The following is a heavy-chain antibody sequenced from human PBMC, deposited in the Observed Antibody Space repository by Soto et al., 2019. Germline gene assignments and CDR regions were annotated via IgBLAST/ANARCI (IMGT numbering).Heavy chain of an antibody. Sequence: DVHLVESGGGLVQPGGSLRLSCAASGFIFSDYGLTWGRQAPGKGLEWVSHINAPSTSTLYADSVRGRFTISRDNAKNSVYLQMSSLSDEDTAVYYCTRDPEGDLDFDYWGQGPLVTVSS. CDR3: TRDPEGDLDFDY. V-gene: IGHV3-48*02. CDR1: GFIFSDYG. D-gene: IGHD2-21*02. J-gene: IGHJ4*02. CDR2: INAPSTST.